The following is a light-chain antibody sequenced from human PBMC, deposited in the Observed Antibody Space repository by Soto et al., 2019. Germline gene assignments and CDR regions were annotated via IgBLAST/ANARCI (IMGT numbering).Light chain of an antibody. CDR1: QSISRY. J-gene: IGKJ2*01. V-gene: IGKV1-39*01. Sequence: DIPMTQSPSSLSASVGDRVTMTCRASQSISRYLSWYQQKPGRAPKLLIYDASSLQSGVPSRFSGSGSGTDFTLPTSSLQHADFATSFCQQSYIRSANIFGHGTKVQL. CDR3: QQSYIRSANI. CDR2: DAS.